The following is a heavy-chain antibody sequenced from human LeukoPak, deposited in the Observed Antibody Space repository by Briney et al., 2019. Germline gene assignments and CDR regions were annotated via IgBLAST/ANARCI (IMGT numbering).Heavy chain of an antibody. D-gene: IGHD4-17*01. J-gene: IGHJ5*02. CDR3: ARAPYGDYNGDWFDP. V-gene: IGHV4-39*01. Sequence: KPSETLSLTCTVSGGSISSSSYYWGWIRQPPGKGLEWIGSIYYSGSTYYNPSLKSRVTISVDTSKNQFSLKLSSVTAADTAVYYCARAPYGDYNGDWFDPWGQGTLVTVSS. CDR2: IYYSGST. CDR1: GGSISSSSYY.